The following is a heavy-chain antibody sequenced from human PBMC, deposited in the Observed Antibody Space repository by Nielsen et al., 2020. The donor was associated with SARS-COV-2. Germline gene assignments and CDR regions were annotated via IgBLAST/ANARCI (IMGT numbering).Heavy chain of an antibody. CDR3: VRGLQVPNGLAHR. J-gene: IGHJ4*02. CDR2: ISHDARQQ. Sequence: GESLKISCAASGINFRGYALHWVRQARGKGLEWVTVISHDARQQFYSNSVKGRFTISRDNAKNTLYLQMNSLRAEDTAVYYCVRGLQVPNGLAHRWGQGTLVTVSS. V-gene: IGHV3-30-3*01. CDR1: GINFRGYA. D-gene: IGHD3-16*01.